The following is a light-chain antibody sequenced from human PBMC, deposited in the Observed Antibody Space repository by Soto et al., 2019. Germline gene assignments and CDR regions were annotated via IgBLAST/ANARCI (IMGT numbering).Light chain of an antibody. CDR3: QSYDSDNRGV. CDR2: EDN. CDR1: SGSVARNY. J-gene: IGLJ2*01. Sequence: NFMLTQPQSVSESPGKTITISCTGSSGSVARNYIQWYQQRPGSAPTTVIYEDNRRPSGVPERFSGSVDSSSNSAYLTISGLKPEDEADYYCQSYDSDNRGVFGGGTKLTVL. V-gene: IGLV6-57*02.